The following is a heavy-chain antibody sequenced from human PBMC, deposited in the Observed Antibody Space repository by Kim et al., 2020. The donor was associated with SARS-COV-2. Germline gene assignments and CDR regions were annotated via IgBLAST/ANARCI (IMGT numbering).Heavy chain of an antibody. CDR1: GGTLSTSA. V-gene: IGHV1-69*13. J-gene: IGHJ6*02. CDR3: ARGIIAGGPVLYYGLDV. Sequence: SVKVSCKASGGTLSTSAISWVRQAPGQGLEWLGGIIPMFARTNHAQRFQGRVTISADEATSTTYMELSSLRSEDTATYYCARGIIAGGPVLYYGLDVWGQGATVTVSS. CDR2: IIPMFART. D-gene: IGHD2-15*01.